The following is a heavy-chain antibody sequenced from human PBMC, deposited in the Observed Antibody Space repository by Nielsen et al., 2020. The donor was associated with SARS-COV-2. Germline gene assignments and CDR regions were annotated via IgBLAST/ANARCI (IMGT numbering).Heavy chain of an antibody. J-gene: IGHJ4*02. CDR2: INHSGST. CDR1: GGSYSGYY. D-gene: IGHD2-15*01. Sequence: SETLSLTCAVYGGSYSGYYWSWIRQPPGKGLEWIGEINHSGSTNYNPSLKSRVTISVDTSKNQFSLKLSSVTAADTAVYYCARGQGYCSGGSCSDYWGQGTLVTVSS. CDR3: ARGQGYCSGGSCSDY. V-gene: IGHV4-34*01.